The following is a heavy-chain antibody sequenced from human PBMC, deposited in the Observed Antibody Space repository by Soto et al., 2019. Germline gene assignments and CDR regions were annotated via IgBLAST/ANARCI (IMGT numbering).Heavy chain of an antibody. CDR3: TGEVASGY. V-gene: IGHV3-30*03. CDR2: ISRDGGTK. D-gene: IGHD2-8*02. J-gene: IGHJ4*02. CDR1: GFTVSTYG. Sequence: QVQLVESGGGVVQPARSLRLSCAVSGFTVSTYGMHWVRQAPGKGLEWVAVISRDGGTKYYADSVKGRFTISRDNFRNTLFLEMNSLRGDDMAVYYCTGEVASGYWGQGTLFTVSS.